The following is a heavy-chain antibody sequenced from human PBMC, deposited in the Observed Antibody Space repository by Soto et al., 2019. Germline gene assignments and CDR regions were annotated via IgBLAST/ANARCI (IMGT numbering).Heavy chain of an antibody. CDR1: GFTFTHSL. V-gene: IGHV3-15*07. CDR2: IKSKTDGGTT. J-gene: IGHJ6*02. D-gene: IGHD3-9*01. Sequence: GSLRLSCAASGFTFTHSLMNWVRQAPGKGLEWVGRIKSKTDGGTTDYAAPVKGRFTISRDDSKNTLYLQMNSLKTEDTAVYYCTTDHWFYGMDVWGQGTTVTVSS. CDR3: TTDHWFYGMDV.